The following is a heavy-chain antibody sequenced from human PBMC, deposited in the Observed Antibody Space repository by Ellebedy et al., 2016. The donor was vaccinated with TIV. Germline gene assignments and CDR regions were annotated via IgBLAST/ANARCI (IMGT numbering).Heavy chain of an antibody. CDR2: IHGDGGFT. Sequence: GESLKISCAASGFTFSRHWMHWIRQAPGKGLVLLSRIHGDGGFTSHADFVKGRFTISRDNAKNTLYLQTNSLKAEDTAMYYCSTLSDTGYWGHGTLVTVSS. J-gene: IGHJ4*01. CDR1: GFTFSRHW. D-gene: IGHD2-21*02. CDR3: STLSDTGY. V-gene: IGHV3-74*01.